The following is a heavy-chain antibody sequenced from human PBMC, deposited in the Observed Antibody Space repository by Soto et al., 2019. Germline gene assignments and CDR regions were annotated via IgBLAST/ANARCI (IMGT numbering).Heavy chain of an antibody. J-gene: IGHJ6*02. D-gene: IGHD3-3*01. CDR1: GYSISSGYY. V-gene: IGHV4-38-2*02. CDR2: IYHSGST. CDR3: AREGYYDFWSGYYGMDV. Sequence: PSETLSLTCAVSGYSISSGYYWGWIRQPPGKGLEWIGSIYHSGSTYYNPSLKSRVTISVDTSKNQFSLKLSSVTAADTAVYYCAREGYYDFWSGYYGMDVWGQGTTLTVA.